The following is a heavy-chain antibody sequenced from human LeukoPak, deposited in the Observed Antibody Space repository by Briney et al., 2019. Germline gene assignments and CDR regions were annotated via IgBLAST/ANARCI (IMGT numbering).Heavy chain of an antibody. V-gene: IGHV4-30-4*01. CDR3: ARPYYYDSRIDP. D-gene: IGHD3-22*01. J-gene: IGHJ5*02. CDR2: MYYSGST. CDR1: GVSISSGDYY. Sequence: SETLSLTCTVSGVSISSGDYYWSWIRQPPGKGLEWIGYMYYSGSTYYNPSLQSRVTISADTSKNQFSLKLSSVTAADTAVYYCARPYYYDSRIDPWGQGTLVTVSS.